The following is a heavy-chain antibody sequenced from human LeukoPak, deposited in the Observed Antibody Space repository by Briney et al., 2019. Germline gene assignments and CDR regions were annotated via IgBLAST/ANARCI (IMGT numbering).Heavy chain of an antibody. V-gene: IGHV4-30-4*01. CDR1: GGSISSGDYY. CDR3: ARDRIGRRQSEFDY. Sequence: PSETLSLTCTVSGGSISSGDYYWSWIRQPSGKGLEWIGYIYYSGSTYYNPSLKSRVTISVDTSKNQFSLKLSSVTAADTAVYYCARDRIGRRQSEFDYWGQGTLVTVSS. CDR2: IYYSGST. J-gene: IGHJ4*02. D-gene: IGHD1-14*01.